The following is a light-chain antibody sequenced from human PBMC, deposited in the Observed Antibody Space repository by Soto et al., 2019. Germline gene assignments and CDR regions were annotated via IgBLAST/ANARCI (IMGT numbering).Light chain of an antibody. CDR1: ESLLYNNTFNY. CDR3: MQALQSLT. V-gene: IGKV2-28*01. Sequence: EIVMTQSPLTLPVTPGEPASMSCRSSESLLYNNTFNYLDWYLQKPGQSPLLLIYLGSNRASGVPDRFSGSGSGTDFSLNISRVEAEDVGTYYCMQALQSLTFGQGTRLEIK. CDR2: LGS. J-gene: IGKJ5*01.